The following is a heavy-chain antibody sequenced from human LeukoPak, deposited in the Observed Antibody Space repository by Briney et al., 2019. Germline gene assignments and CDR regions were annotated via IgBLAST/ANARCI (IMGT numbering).Heavy chain of an antibody. D-gene: IGHD6-13*01. CDR1: GGSISSYY. J-gene: IGHJ4*02. V-gene: IGHV4-59*08. Sequence: SETLSLTCTVSGGSISSYYWSWIRQPPGKGLEWIGYIYYSGSTNYNPSLKSRVTISVDTSKNQFSLKLSSVTAADTAVYYCASIAAAGTGYYFDYWGQGTLVTVSS. CDR2: IYYSGST. CDR3: ASIAAAGTGYYFDY.